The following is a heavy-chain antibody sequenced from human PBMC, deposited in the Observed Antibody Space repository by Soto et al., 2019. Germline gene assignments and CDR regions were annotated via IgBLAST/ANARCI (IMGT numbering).Heavy chain of an antibody. CDR3: ARLRVRHGPSYYYYGMDV. J-gene: IGHJ6*02. Sequence: EVQLVESGGGLVKPGGSLRLSCAASGFTFSSYSMNWVRQAPGKGLEWVSSISSSSSYIYYADSVKGRSTISRDNAKNSLYLQMNSLRAEDTAVYYCARLRVRHGPSYYYYGMDVWGQGTTVTVSS. CDR1: GFTFSSYS. V-gene: IGHV3-21*01. CDR2: ISSSSSYI.